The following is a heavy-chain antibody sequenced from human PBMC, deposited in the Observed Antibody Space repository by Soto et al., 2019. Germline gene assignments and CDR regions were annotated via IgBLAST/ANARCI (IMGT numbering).Heavy chain of an antibody. CDR1: GFTFSSYT. V-gene: IGHV3-21*02. J-gene: IGHJ3*02. D-gene: IGHD5-12*01. CDR3: VRGYRYFDI. CDR2: ISGSTSNI. Sequence: EVQLVESGGGLVKPGGSLRLSCAASGFTFSSYTMNWVRQAPGKGLEWVSSISGSTSNIDYADSVKGRFTISRDNAKNSLYLQMNSLRAEDTAVYYCVRGYRYFDIWGYGTMVTVSS.